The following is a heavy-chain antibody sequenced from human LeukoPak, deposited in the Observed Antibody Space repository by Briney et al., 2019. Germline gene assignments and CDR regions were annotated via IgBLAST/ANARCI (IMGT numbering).Heavy chain of an antibody. CDR3: ARSYSSSWHDY. J-gene: IGHJ4*02. D-gene: IGHD6-13*01. CDR2: INHSGST. Sequence: SETLSLTCAVYGESFSGYYWSWIRQPPGKGLEWIGEINHSGSTNYNPSLKSRVTISVDTSKNQFSLKLSSVTAADTAVYYCARSYSSSWHDYWGQGTLVTVSS. V-gene: IGHV4-34*01. CDR1: GESFSGYY.